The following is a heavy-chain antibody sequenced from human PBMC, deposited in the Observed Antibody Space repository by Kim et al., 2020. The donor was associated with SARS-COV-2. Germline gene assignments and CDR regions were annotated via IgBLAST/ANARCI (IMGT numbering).Heavy chain of an antibody. CDR2: LSGDGGST. Sequence: GGSLRLSCAASGFTFDDYAMHWVRQAPGKGLEWVSLLSGDGGSTYYADSVKGRFTISRDNSKNSLYLQMNSLRTEDTALYYCAKDYYYGSGSYSEFDYWGQGNLVTDSS. J-gene: IGHJ4*02. CDR1: GFTFDDYA. CDR3: AKDYYYGSGSYSEFDY. D-gene: IGHD3-10*01. V-gene: IGHV3-43*02.